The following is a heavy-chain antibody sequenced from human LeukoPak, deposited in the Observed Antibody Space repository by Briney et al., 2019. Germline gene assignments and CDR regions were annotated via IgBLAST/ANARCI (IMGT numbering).Heavy chain of an antibody. Sequence: GGSLRLSCAASGFTFSSYWMSWVRQAPGKGLEWVANIKQDGNEKYYVDSVRGRFTISSDNAQNSLYLQMNSLRAEDTAVYYCARVWVVLPAAIRDWGQGALVTVSS. CDR3: ARVWVVLPAAIRD. CDR1: GFTFSSYW. J-gene: IGHJ4*02. CDR2: IKQDGNEK. D-gene: IGHD2-2*02. V-gene: IGHV3-7*01.